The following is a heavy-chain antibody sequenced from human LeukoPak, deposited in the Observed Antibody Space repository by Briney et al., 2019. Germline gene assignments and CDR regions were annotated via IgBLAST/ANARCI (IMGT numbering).Heavy chain of an antibody. Sequence: ASVKVSCKASGYTFTNHSINWVRQAPGQGLEDMGWIDTNTGNPTYAQAFTGRIVFSLDTSVSTAYLDIRSLKAEDTAVYFCARRSMVQHLDVWGKGTTVIVSS. CDR1: GYTFTNHS. V-gene: IGHV7-4-1*02. CDR2: IDTNTGNP. CDR3: ARRSMVQHLDV. D-gene: IGHD3-10*01. J-gene: IGHJ6*04.